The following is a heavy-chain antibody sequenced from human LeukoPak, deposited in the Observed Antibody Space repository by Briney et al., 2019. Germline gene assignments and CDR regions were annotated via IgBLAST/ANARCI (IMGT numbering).Heavy chain of an antibody. CDR2: IYYGRNY. CDR3: ATQSSSWHYLEY. CDR1: GDSISSRSYY. J-gene: IGHJ4*02. V-gene: IGHV4-39*01. D-gene: IGHD6-13*01. Sequence: SETLSLTCTVSGDSISSRSYYWGWIRQPPGKGLEWIGKIYYGRNYKWSSSLKSRGTISVDTSKNQFSLKLSSVTAADTAVYYCATQSSSWHYLEYWGQGTLVTVSS.